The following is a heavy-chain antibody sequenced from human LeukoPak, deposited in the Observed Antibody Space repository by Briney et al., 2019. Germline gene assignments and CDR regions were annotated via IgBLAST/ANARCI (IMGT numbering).Heavy chain of an antibody. D-gene: IGHD2-2*01. Sequence: SETLSLTCNVSGGSISNYYWSWIRQPAGKGLELIGRIYTSGSTNYNPSLKSRVTMSVDTSKNQFSLKLSSVTAADTAVYYCARSRCSSISCASRGAFDIWGQGTTVTVSS. V-gene: IGHV4-4*07. CDR3: ARSRCSSISCASRGAFDI. CDR1: GGSISNYY. J-gene: IGHJ3*02. CDR2: IYTSGST.